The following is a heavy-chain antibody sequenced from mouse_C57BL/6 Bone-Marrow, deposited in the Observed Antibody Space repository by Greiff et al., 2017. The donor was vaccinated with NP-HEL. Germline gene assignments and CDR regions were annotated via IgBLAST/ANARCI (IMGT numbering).Heavy chain of an antibody. V-gene: IGHV1-64*01. J-gene: IGHJ2*01. CDR2: IHPNSGST. D-gene: IGHD1-1*01. Sequence: VQLQQPGAELVKPGASVKLSCKASGYTFTSYWMHWVKQRPGQGLEWIGMIHPNSGSTNYNEKFKSKATLTVDKSSSTAYMQLSSLTSEDSVVYYCAREGYYGSSPHYFDYWGQGTTLTVSS. CDR1: GYTFTSYW. CDR3: AREGYYGSSPHYFDY.